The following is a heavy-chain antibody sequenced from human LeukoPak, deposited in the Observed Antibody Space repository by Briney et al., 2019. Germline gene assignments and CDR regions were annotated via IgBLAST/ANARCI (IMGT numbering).Heavy chain of an antibody. CDR2: IFYSGSS. D-gene: IGHD3-16*01. J-gene: IGHJ3*02. CDR1: GGSISSCSYY. CDR3: ARAIQVLGELLLPDAFDI. V-gene: IGHV4-39*07. Sequence: SETLSLTCTVSGGSISSCSYYWGWMRQAPGKGLEWIGSIFYSGSSYYNPSVKSGVSISVDTTKNEYSLKLSSVTAADTAVYYCARAIQVLGELLLPDAFDIWGQGTMVTVSS.